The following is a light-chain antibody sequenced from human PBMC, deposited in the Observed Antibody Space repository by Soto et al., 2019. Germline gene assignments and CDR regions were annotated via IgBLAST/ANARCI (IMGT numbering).Light chain of an antibody. CDR3: SSYTTSSTYV. CDR1: SSDVGNYNR. Sequence: QPVLTQPPSVSGSPGQSVAISCTGTSSDVGNYNRVSWYQQPPGTAPRPMIYDVSNRPSGVPDRFSGSKSGNTASLTISGLQADDEADYYCSSYTTSSTYVFGTGTKLTVL. V-gene: IGLV2-18*02. CDR2: DVS. J-gene: IGLJ1*01.